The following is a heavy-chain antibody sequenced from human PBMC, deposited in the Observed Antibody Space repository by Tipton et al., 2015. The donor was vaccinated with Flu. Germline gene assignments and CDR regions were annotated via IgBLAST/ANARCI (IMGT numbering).Heavy chain of an antibody. Sequence: TLSLTCTVSGGSISSYYWSWIRQPPGKGLEWIGYIYYSGSTNYNPSLKSRVTISVDTSKNQFSLKLSSVTAADTAVYYCARVLEGDFWSGYYKGYYYYGMGVWGQGTTVTVSS. CDR2: IYYSGST. V-gene: IGHV4-59*01. D-gene: IGHD3-3*01. CDR1: GGSISSYY. J-gene: IGHJ6*02. CDR3: ARVLEGDFWSGYYKGYYYYGMGV.